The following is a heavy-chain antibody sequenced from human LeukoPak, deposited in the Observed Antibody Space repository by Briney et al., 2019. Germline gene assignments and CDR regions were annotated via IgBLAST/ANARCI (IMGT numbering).Heavy chain of an antibody. V-gene: IGHV3-23*01. J-gene: IGHJ4*02. Sequence: GGSLRLSCAASGFTFSSYAMSWVRQAPGKGLEWVSAISGSGGSTYYADSVKGRFTISRDNSKNTLHLQMNSLRAEDTAVYYCAKDVLRFLEWLPPFDYWGQGTLVTVSS. CDR3: AKDVLRFLEWLPPFDY. CDR2: ISGSGGST. CDR1: GFTFSSYA. D-gene: IGHD3-3*01.